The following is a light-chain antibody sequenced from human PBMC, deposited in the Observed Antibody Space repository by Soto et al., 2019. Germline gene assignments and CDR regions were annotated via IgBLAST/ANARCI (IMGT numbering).Light chain of an antibody. CDR1: SNDVGGYNF. J-gene: IGLJ1*01. CDR2: AVS. CDR3: SSYTSSTTYV. V-gene: IGLV2-14*01. Sequence: QSVLTQPASVSGSPGQSITISCTGTSNDVGGYNFVSWYQHHPGKAPKLMIYAVSNRPSGVSNRFSGSKSGNTASLTISGLQAEDEADYYCSSYTSSTTYVFGTGTKVTVL.